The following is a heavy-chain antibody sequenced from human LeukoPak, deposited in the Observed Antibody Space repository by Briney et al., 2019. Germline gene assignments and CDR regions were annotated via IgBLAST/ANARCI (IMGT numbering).Heavy chain of an antibody. CDR1: GYTFTSYY. J-gene: IGHJ6*03. CDR2: INPSGGST. Sequence: ASVKVSCKASGYTFTSYYMHWVRQAPGQGLEWMGIINPSGGSTSYAQKFQGRVTMTRDMSTSTVYMELSSLRSEDTAVYYCAREPYGDYEDYYYYMDVWGKGTTVTVSS. CDR3: AREPYGDYEDYYYYMDV. D-gene: IGHD4-17*01. V-gene: IGHV1-46*01.